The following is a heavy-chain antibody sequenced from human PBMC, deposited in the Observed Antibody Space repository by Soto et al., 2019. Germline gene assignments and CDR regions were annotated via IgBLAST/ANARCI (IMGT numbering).Heavy chain of an antibody. CDR1: GGTFSSYA. Sequence: QVQLVQSGAEVKKPGSSVKVSCKASGGTFSSYAISWVRQAPGQGLEWMGGIIPIFGTANYAQKFEGRVTITADESTSTAYMELSSLRSEDTAEYYCARVKGPAQWLGTFDYWGQGTLVTVSS. V-gene: IGHV1-69*01. CDR3: ARVKGPAQWLGTFDY. CDR2: IIPIFGTA. D-gene: IGHD6-19*01. J-gene: IGHJ4*02.